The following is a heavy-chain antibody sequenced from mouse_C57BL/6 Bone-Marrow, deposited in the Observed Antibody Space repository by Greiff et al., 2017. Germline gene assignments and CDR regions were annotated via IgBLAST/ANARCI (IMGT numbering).Heavy chain of an antibody. J-gene: IGHJ2*01. CDR3: AREYTVEGDY. V-gene: IGHV1-4*01. D-gene: IGHD1-1*01. CDR1: GYTFTSYT. CDR2: INPSSGYT. Sequence: QVHVKQSGAELARPGASVKMSCKASGYTFTSYTMHWVKQRPGQGLEWIGYINPSSGYTKYNQKFKDKATLTADKSSSTAYMQLSSLTSEDSAVXYCAREYTVEGDYWGQGTTLTVSS.